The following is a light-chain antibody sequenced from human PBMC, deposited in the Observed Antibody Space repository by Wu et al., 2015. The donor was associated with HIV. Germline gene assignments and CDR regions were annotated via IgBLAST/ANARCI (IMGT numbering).Light chain of an antibody. CDR3: QQYDGSPTYT. J-gene: IGKJ2*01. CDR2: GAS. V-gene: IGKV3-20*01. CDR1: QSVSSNY. Sequence: EIVLTQSPATLSLSPGERATLSCRASQSVSSNYLAWYQQKPGQAPRPLIFGASSRATGIPDRFSGSGSGTDFTLTISRLEPEDFAVYYCQQYDGSPTYTFGQGTKLEIK.